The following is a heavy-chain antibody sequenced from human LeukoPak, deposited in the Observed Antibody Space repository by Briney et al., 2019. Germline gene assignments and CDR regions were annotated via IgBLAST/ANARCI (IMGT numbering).Heavy chain of an antibody. J-gene: IGHJ4*02. CDR2: IYYSGTT. V-gene: IGHV4-39*01. D-gene: IGHD6-19*01. CDR1: GGSISSSTYY. Sequence: PSETLSLTCTVSGGSISSSTYYWGWIGQPPGKGLEWIGSIYYSGTTYYNPSLKSRVTISADTSKNQFSLKLSSVTAADTAVYYCAGGRSSVLGYWGQGTLVTVSS. CDR3: AGGRSSVLGY.